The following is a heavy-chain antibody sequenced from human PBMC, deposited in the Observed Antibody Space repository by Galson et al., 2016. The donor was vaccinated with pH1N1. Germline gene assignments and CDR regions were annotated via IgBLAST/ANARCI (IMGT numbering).Heavy chain of an antibody. J-gene: IGHJ4*02. D-gene: IGHD5-18*01. V-gene: IGHV1-69*05. CDR3: AKDRTVGYGQSPPFFES. CDR2: SVPVFSSA. CDR1: GGNLSTYP. Sequence: SVKVSCKASGGNLSTYPISWVRQAPGLGLEWMGRSVPVFSSAKYSPRFQGRVAISRDESASTVYMELTSLTAEDTGIYYCAKDRTVGYGQSPPFFESWGQGTLVSVSS.